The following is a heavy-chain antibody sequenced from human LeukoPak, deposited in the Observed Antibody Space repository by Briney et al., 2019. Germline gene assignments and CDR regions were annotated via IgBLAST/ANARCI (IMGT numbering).Heavy chain of an antibody. CDR1: GFTFSSYW. CDR3: ARRAVVVPAAIGTFDY. J-gene: IGHJ4*02. D-gene: IGHD2-2*02. Sequence: GGSLRLSCAASGFTFSSYWMNWVRQAPGKGLEWVANIKQDGSEKYYVDSVKGRFTISRDNAKNSLYLQMNSLRAEDTAVYYCARRAVVVPAAIGTFDYWGQGTLVTVSS. CDR2: IKQDGSEK. V-gene: IGHV3-7*01.